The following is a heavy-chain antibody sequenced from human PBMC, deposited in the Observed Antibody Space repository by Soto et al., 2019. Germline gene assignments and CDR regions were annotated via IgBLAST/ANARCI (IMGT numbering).Heavy chain of an antibody. D-gene: IGHD5-18*01. CDR2: IFPVDSDT. V-gene: IGHV5-51*01. J-gene: IGHJ4*02. CDR1: GYTFTSYW. Sequence: GESLKISCKGSGYTFTSYWIGWVRQMPGKGLEWMGIIFPVDSDTTYSPSFQGQVTISADKSITTAYLQWSSLKASDTAMYYCAIRGYTYGYYFSYWGQGTLVTVSS. CDR3: AIRGYTYGYYFSY.